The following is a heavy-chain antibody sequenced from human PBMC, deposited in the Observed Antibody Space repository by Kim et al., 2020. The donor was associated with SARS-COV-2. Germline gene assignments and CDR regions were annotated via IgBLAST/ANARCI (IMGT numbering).Heavy chain of an antibody. CDR1: GGSISSYY. J-gene: IGHJ4*02. CDR2: IYYSGST. D-gene: IGHD5-18*01. Sequence: SETLSLTCTVSGGSISSYYWSWIRQPPGKGLEWIGYIYYSGSTNYNPSLKSRVTISVDTSKNQFSLKLSSVTAADTAVYYCARHSGTAMAKGFDYWGQGTLVTVSS. V-gene: IGHV4-59*08. CDR3: ARHSGTAMAKGFDY.